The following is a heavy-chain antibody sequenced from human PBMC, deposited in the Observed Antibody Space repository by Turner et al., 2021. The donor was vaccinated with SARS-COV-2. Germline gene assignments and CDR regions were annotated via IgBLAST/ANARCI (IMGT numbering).Heavy chain of an antibody. D-gene: IGHD6-19*01. V-gene: IGHV1-2*02. CDR2: INPNSGGT. J-gene: IGHJ4*02. Sequence: QVNLVQSGAEVKKPGASVKVSCKASGYTFTDYYMHWVRQAPGQGLEWMGWINPNSGGTNYAQKFQGRVTMTRDTSISTAYMALSWLRSDDTAVYFCARGESIAVAGTQYFDYWGQGTLVTVSS. CDR3: ARGESIAVAGTQYFDY. CDR1: GYTFTDYY.